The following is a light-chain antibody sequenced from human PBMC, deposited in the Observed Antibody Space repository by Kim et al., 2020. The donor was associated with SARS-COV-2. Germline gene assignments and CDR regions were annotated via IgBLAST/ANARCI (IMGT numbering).Light chain of an antibody. V-gene: IGKV1-17*01. CDR1: QDIRND. CDR3: LQHNTYPIT. CDR2: GAS. J-gene: IGKJ5*01. Sequence: SVGDRFTITWRASQDIRNDLGWYQQNPGRAPKRLIYGASSLQSGVPSRFSGSGSGTEFTLTISSLQPVDFATYFCLQHNTYPITFGQGTRLEIK.